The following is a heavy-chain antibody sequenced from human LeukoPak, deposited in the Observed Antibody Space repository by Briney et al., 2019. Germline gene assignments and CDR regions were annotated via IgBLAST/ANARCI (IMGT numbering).Heavy chain of an antibody. J-gene: IGHJ4*02. Sequence: GGSLRLSCAASGFTFSDSSMDWVRQAPGKGLEWVSYISSRSSTIKYADSVKGRFTISRDNSRSTLYLQMNSLRADDTAVYYCAREPGPGYFDYWGQGTLVTVSS. CDR3: AREPGPGYFDY. CDR1: GFTFSDSS. CDR2: ISSRSSTI. D-gene: IGHD3-10*01. V-gene: IGHV3-48*01.